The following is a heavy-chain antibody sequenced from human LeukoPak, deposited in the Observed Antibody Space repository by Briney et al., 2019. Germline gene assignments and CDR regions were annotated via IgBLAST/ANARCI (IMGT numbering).Heavy chain of an antibody. Sequence: GGSLRLSCAVSVFTFSAADITSGPQAPGHGLKCVSVIRITSVYTTYGNSVKGRFEVSRDYARNTLYLQMNRLRAEDTAVYYCAGALRRDFNSWYHGLDVWGQGTTVTV. D-gene: IGHD1-1*01. CDR1: VFTFSAAD. J-gene: IGHJ6*02. V-gene: IGHV3-11*03. CDR2: IRITSVYT. CDR3: AGALRRDFNSWYHGLDV.